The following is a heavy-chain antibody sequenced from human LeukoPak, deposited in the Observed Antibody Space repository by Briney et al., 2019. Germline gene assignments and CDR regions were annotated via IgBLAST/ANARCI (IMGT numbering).Heavy chain of an antibody. CDR3: AGGSGTYNDY. V-gene: IGHV4-31*03. CDR2: IYYSGST. D-gene: IGHD3-10*01. Sequence: TSSETLSLTCTVSGGSISSGGYYWSWIRQHPGKGLEWIGYIYYSGSTYYNPSLKSRVTISVDTSKNQFSLKLSSVTAADTAVYYCAGGSGTYNDYWGQGTLVTVSS. J-gene: IGHJ4*02. CDR1: GGSISSGGYY.